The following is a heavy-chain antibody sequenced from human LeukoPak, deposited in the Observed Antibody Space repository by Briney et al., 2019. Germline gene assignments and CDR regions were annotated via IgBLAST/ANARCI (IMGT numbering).Heavy chain of an antibody. V-gene: IGHV4-4*09. Sequence: PSETLSLTCTVSGGSISSYYWSWIRQPPGKGPEWIGYIYTSGSTNYNPSLKSRVTISVDTSKNQFSLKLSSVTAADTAVYYCARRGGYNSLYFDYWGQGTLVTVSS. CDR3: ARRGGYNSLYFDY. CDR1: GGSISSYY. J-gene: IGHJ4*02. CDR2: IYTSGST. D-gene: IGHD5-24*01.